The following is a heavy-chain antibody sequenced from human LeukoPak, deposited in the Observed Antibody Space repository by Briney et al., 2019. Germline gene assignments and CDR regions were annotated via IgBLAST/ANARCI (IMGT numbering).Heavy chain of an antibody. J-gene: IGHJ4*02. CDR3: ARERTYYYDSNPDYFDY. CDR2: INWNCGST. D-gene: IGHD3-22*01. CDR1: GFTFDDYG. V-gene: IGHV3-20*04. Sequence: PGGSLRLSCAASGFTFDDYGMSWVRQAPGKGLEWVSGINWNCGSTGYADSVKGRFTISRDNAKNSLYLQMNSLRAGDTALYYCARERTYYYDSNPDYFDYWGQGTLVTVSS.